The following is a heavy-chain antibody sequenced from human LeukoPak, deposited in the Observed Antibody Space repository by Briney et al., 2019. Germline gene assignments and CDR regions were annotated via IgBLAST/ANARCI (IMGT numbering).Heavy chain of an antibody. D-gene: IGHD3-16*01. CDR3: ARGRGWVDH. V-gene: IGHV3-48*03. CDR2: ISSSGSTI. CDR1: GFTFSSYE. J-gene: IGHJ4*02. Sequence: GGSLRLSCAASGFTFSSYEMNWVRQAPGKGLEWVSYISSSGSTIYYADSVKGRFTISRDNARNSVNLQLNSLRVEDTALYYCARGRGWVDHWGQGTLVTVSS.